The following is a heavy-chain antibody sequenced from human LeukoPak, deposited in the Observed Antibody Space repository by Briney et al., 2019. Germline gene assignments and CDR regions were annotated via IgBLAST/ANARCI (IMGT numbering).Heavy chain of an antibody. J-gene: IGHJ4*02. CDR1: GFTFSSYA. CDR3: ARVGGPPAEYYYDSSGYPATYYFDY. V-gene: IGHV3-30-3*01. Sequence: PGRSLRLSCAASGFTFSSYAMHWVRRAPGKGLEWVAVISYDGSNKYYADSVKGRFTISRDNSKNTLYLQMNSLRAEDTAVYYCARVGGPPAEYYYDSSGYPATYYFDYWGQGTLVIVSS. D-gene: IGHD3-22*01. CDR2: ISYDGSNK.